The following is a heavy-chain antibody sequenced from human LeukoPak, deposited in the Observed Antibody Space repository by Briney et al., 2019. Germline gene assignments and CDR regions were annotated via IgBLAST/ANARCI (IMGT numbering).Heavy chain of an antibody. CDR1: GGSLTRGGYS. Sequence: SQTLSPTRAVSGGSLTRGGYSWSSTRHPPRKGLEWVGYIYHSGSTYYHPSLKSRVIISVDRSKNQFSLKLSSVTAADTAVYYCAREYEAGWFDPWGQGTLVTVSS. CDR3: AREYEAGWFDP. V-gene: IGHV4-30-2*01. CDR2: IYHSGST. J-gene: IGHJ5*02. D-gene: IGHD3-16*01.